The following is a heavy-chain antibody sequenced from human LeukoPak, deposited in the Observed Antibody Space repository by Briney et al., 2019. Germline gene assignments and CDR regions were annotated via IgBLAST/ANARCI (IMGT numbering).Heavy chain of an antibody. Sequence: GASVKVSCKASGGTFISYAISWVRQAPGQGLEWMGGIIPIFGTANYAQKLQGRVTIAADESTSTAYMELSSLRSEDTAVYYCADAPYRAFQHWGQGTLVTVSS. CDR1: GGTFISYA. CDR3: ADAPYRAFQH. J-gene: IGHJ1*01. CDR2: IIPIFGTA. V-gene: IGHV1-69*13. D-gene: IGHD1-26*01.